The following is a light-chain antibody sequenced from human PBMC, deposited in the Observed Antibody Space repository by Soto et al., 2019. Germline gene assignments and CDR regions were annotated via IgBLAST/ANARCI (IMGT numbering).Light chain of an antibody. Sequence: QSALTQPASVSGSPGQSITISCTGTSSDVGRYNYVSWYQQHPGKAPKLMIYEVRNRPSGVSSRFSGSKSGNTASLTISGLQAEDEAEYYCNSYTSSTTWVFCGGTKLTVL. V-gene: IGLV2-14*01. CDR3: NSYTSSTTWV. J-gene: IGLJ3*02. CDR1: SSDVGRYNY. CDR2: EVR.